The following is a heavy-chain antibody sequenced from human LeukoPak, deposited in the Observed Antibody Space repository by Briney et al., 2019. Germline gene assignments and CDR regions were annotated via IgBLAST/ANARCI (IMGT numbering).Heavy chain of an antibody. CDR3: ARVRGIQLWSHYFDY. J-gene: IGHJ4*02. D-gene: IGHD5-18*01. CDR2: IWYDGSNK. V-gene: IGHV3-33*01. Sequence: AGSLRLSCTASGFTFSNYGMHWVRQAPGKGLEWVAVIWYDGSNKYYADSVKGRFTISRDNSKNTLYLQMNSLRAEDTAVYYCARVRGIQLWSHYFDYWGQGTLVPVSS. CDR1: GFTFSNYG.